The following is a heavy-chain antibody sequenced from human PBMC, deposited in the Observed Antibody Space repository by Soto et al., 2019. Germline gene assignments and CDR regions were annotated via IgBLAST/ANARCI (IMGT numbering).Heavy chain of an antibody. CDR2: IIPTFGTA. V-gene: IGHV1-69*13. CDR1: GGTFSSYA. CDR3: ARCVGASPLSPLDYYYGMDV. Sequence: SVKVSCKASGGTFSSYAISWVRQAPGEGLAWMGGIIPTFGTANYAQKFQGRVTITADESTSTAYMELSSLRSEDTAVYYCARCVGASPLSPLDYYYGMDVWGKGTTVTVST. D-gene: IGHD1-26*01. J-gene: IGHJ6*04.